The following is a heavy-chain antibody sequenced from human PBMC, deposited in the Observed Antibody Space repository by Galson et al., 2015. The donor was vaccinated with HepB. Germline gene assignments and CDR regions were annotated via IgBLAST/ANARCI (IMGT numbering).Heavy chain of an antibody. D-gene: IGHD3-3*01. CDR2: IWYDGSNK. CDR3: ARALDYDFWSGYLTTGGFDY. CDR1: GFTFSSYG. Sequence: SLRLSCAASGFTFSSYGMHWVRQAPGKGLEWVAVIWYDGSNKYYADSVKGRFTISRDNSKNTLYLQMNSLRAEDTAVYYCARALDYDFWSGYLTTGGFDYWGQGTLVTVSS. V-gene: IGHV3-33*01. J-gene: IGHJ4*02.